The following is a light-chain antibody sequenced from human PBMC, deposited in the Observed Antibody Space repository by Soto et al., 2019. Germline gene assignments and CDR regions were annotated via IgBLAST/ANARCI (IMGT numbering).Light chain of an antibody. V-gene: IGKV3-11*01. CDR1: QTVSRSS. CDR2: GAS. CDR3: QQRSNLPPV. J-gene: IGKJ4*01. Sequence: IDLPQATGPRSLSPGERATLSHSVNQTVSRSSLAWYQQKPGQAPRLLIYGASSRATGIPDRFSGSGSGTDFTLTISSLEPEDFAVYYCQQRSNLPPVFGGGTKVDIK.